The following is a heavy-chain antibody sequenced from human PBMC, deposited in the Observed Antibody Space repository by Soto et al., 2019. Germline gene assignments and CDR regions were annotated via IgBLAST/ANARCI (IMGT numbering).Heavy chain of an antibody. CDR1: GFIFRRYA. CDR2: INSGSRYV. Sequence: EVKLVESGGGLAKPGGSLRLSCVASGFIFRRYAMNWVRQAPGKGLEWVSSINSGSRYVFYKDSMKGRLTISRDNANNSLFLQIDSLRAEDTAFYYWGGLGLGGGGGRGIDFWGQGTLVTVAS. V-gene: IGHV3-21*02. CDR3: GGLGLGGGGGRGIDF. D-gene: IGHD3-16*01. J-gene: IGHJ4*02.